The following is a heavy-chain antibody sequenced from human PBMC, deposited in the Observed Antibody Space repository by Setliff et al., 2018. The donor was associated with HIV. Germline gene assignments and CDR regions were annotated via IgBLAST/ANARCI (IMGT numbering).Heavy chain of an antibody. Sequence: ASVKVSCKASGYTFISHGISWVRQAPGQGLEWMGWISAHNGDARYAHKLQDRLTMTVDTSTTTAYLALRSLRSDDTAVYYCGRTGVVGGGDVWGKGATVTVSS. CDR1: GYTFISHG. J-gene: IGHJ6*04. D-gene: IGHD3-10*01. CDR3: GRTGVVGGGDV. V-gene: IGHV1-18*01. CDR2: ISAHNGDA.